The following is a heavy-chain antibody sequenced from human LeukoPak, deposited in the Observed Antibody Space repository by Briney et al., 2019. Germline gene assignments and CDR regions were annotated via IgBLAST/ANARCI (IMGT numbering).Heavy chain of an antibody. Sequence: GGSLRLSCAASGFPFSNHAMSWVRQPPGKGLEWVSAISNGNTYYADSMRGRFTISRHDSKNMVYLQMNSLRDEDTALYYCVREAGYCASVCLKSDWFDPWGQGTLVTVSS. J-gene: IGHJ5*02. CDR2: ISNGNT. V-gene: IGHV3-23*01. CDR3: VREAGYCASVCLKSDWFDP. D-gene: IGHD2-21*02. CDR1: GFPFSNHA.